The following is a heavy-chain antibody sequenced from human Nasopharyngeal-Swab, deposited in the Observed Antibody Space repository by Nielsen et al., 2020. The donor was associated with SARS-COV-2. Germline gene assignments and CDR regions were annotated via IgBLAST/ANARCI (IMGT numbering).Heavy chain of an antibody. Sequence: AGNRSLTSALSGGDFCGYYWSWLSKHTGTWLEWIGEINHSGSTNYNRSLKRQVTISVDTSKNQFSLKLSSVTAADTAVYYCARHYYDSSGYYQRWYFDLWGRGTLVTVSS. CDR3: ARHYYDSSGYYQRWYFDL. CDR2: INHSGST. D-gene: IGHD3-22*01. V-gene: IGHV4-34*01. CDR1: GGDFCGYY. J-gene: IGHJ2*01.